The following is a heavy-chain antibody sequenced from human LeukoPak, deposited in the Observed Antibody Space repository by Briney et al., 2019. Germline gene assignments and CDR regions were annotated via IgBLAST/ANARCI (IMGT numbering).Heavy chain of an antibody. Sequence: PSETLSLTCTISGASISTGGFYWTWIRQPPGEGLEWIGCIYYTRSVDYNASLKSRLTISLDTSKNRFSLKLNSVTAADTAVYYCARDHSYYFGSQTSTLDVWGQGTAVTVSS. CDR2: IYYTRSV. J-gene: IGHJ6*02. D-gene: IGHD3-10*01. V-gene: IGHV4-31*03. CDR3: ARDHSYYFGSQTSTLDV. CDR1: GASISTGGFY.